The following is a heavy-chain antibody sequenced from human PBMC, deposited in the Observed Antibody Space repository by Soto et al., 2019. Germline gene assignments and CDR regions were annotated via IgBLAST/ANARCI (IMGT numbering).Heavy chain of an antibody. J-gene: IGHJ4*02. Sequence: QTTLNESGPTVVRPTETLTLTCRFSGFSLTTSGVGVGWIRQSPGKAPEWLALIYWDDDKRYSASLKSRLTITKDTSKNLLLLTVPDSDPTDTATYYCAHRVLRTVFGVVTTPAISFDFWGQGTPLAVSS. D-gene: IGHD3-3*01. CDR3: AHRVLRTVFGVVTTPAISFDF. CDR1: GFSLTTSGVG. CDR2: IYWDDDK. V-gene: IGHV2-5*02.